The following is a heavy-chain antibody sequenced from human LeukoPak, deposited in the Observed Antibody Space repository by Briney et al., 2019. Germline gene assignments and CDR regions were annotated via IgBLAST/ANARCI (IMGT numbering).Heavy chain of an antibody. CDR1: GFRFDGFA. D-gene: IGHD3-16*01. CDR2: VTWNSGNI. Sequence: PGGSLRLSCAASGFRFDGFAMHWVRQAPGKGLEWVAGVTWNSGNIGYGDSVKGRFIISRDNAKRSLYPEMNSLRPEDTALYYCAKDVGLGNYYGMDVWGQGTMVTVSS. CDR3: AKDVGLGNYYGMDV. V-gene: IGHV3-9*01. J-gene: IGHJ6*02.